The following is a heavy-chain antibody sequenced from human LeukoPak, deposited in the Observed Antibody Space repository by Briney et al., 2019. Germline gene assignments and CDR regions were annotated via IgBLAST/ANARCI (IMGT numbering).Heavy chain of an antibody. D-gene: IGHD3-22*01. V-gene: IGHV4-34*01. Sequence: SETLSLTCAVYGGSFSGYYWSWIRQPPGKGLEWIGEINHSGSTNYNPSLKSRVTISVDTSKNQFSLKLSSVTAADTAVYYCARGPYDSSGYYSDPDYWGQGTLVTVSS. J-gene: IGHJ4*02. CDR2: INHSGST. CDR1: GGSFSGYY. CDR3: ARGPYDSSGYYSDPDY.